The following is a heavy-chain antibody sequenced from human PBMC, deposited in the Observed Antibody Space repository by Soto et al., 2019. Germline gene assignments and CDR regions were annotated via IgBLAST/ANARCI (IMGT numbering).Heavy chain of an antibody. D-gene: IGHD6-13*01. V-gene: IGHV3-9*01. J-gene: IGHJ6*02. CDR3: AKEAAAGDYYYGMDV. CDR1: GFTFDDYA. CDR2: ISWNSGSI. Sequence: GGSLRLSCAASGFTFDDYAMHWVRQAPGKGLEWVSGISWNSGSIGYADSVKGRFTISRDNAKNSLYLQMNSLRAEDTALYYCAKEAAAGDYYYGMDVWGQGTTVTVSS.